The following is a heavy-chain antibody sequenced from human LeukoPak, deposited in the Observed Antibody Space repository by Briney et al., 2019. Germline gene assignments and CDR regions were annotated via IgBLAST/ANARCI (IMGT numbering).Heavy chain of an antibody. J-gene: IGHJ4*02. D-gene: IGHD5-18*01. Sequence: GRSLRLSCAAFGFTFDDYAMHWVRQAPGKGLEWVSGISWNSGSIGYADSVKGRFTISRDNAKNSLYLQMNSLRAEDTALYYCASPYRGYSYGVAYWGQGTLVTVSS. CDR3: ASPYRGYSYGVAY. CDR2: ISWNSGSI. V-gene: IGHV3-9*01. CDR1: GFTFDDYA.